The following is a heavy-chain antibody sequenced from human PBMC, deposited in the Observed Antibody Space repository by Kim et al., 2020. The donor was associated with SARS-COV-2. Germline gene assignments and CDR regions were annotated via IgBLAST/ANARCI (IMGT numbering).Heavy chain of an antibody. Sequence: STFYADSVKGRFIISGDNSRNTLFLQLNSLRAEDTALYYCARESSRRADYWGQGTLVTVSS. J-gene: IGHJ4*02. V-gene: IGHV3-23*01. D-gene: IGHD2-2*01. CDR3: ARESSRRADY. CDR2: ST.